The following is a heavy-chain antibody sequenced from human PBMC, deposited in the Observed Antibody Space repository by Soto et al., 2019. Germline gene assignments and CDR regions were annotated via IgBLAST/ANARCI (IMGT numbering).Heavy chain of an antibody. V-gene: IGHV4-39*02. CDR1: GGSVSSSSYY. Sequence: SETLSLTCTVSGGSVSSSSYYWGWVRQPPGKGLEWIGSVYYSGSTYYNPSLESRVTISVDKSKNHFSLKLMSLSAADTAVYYCGRLEGLATISYYFDYWGQGALVTVSS. D-gene: IGHD3-9*01. CDR2: VYYSGST. J-gene: IGHJ4*02. CDR3: GRLEGLATISYYFDY.